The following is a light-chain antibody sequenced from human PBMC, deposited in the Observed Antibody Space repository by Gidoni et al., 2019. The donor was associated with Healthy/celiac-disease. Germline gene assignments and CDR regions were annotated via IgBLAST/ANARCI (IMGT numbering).Light chain of an antibody. CDR2: GKN. V-gene: IGLV3-19*01. CDR1: SLRSYD. J-gene: IGLJ3*02. CDR3: NSRDSSGNHRGV. Sequence: SSELTQDPAVSVALGQTVRITCQGDSLRSYDAGWYQQKPGQAPVLVIYGKNNRPSGIPDRFSGSSSGNTASLTITGAQAEDEADYYCNSRDSSGNHRGVFGGGTKLTV.